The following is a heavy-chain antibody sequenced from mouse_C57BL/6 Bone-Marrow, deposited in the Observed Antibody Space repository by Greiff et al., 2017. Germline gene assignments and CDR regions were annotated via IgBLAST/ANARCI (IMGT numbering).Heavy chain of an antibody. CDR1: GFSFNTYA. D-gene: IGHD3-3*01. CDR2: IRSKSNNYAT. CDR3: VRHALLWYFDV. Sequence: EVMLVESGGGLVQPKGSLKLSCAASGFSFNTYAMNWVRQAPGKGLEWVARIRSKSNNYATYYADSVKDRFTISRDDSESMLYLQMNNLKTEDTAMYYCVRHALLWYFDVWGTGTTVTVSS. V-gene: IGHV10-1*01. J-gene: IGHJ1*03.